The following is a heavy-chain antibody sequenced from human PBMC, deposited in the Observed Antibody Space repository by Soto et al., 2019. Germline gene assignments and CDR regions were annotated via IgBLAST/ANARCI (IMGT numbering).Heavy chain of an antibody. CDR2: IYYSGST. Sequence: TMPLTSTVSGAVIVSGGYDFLWCHWRAWNGLEWIGYIYYSGSTYYNPSLKSRVTISVDTSKNQFSLKLSSVTAADTAVYYCARDRIQPGPGFYYYYGMDVWGQGTTVTVSS. D-gene: IGHD5-18*01. CDR3: ARDRIQPGPGFYYYYGMDV. CDR1: GAVIVSGGYD. J-gene: IGHJ6*02. V-gene: IGHV4-30-4*01.